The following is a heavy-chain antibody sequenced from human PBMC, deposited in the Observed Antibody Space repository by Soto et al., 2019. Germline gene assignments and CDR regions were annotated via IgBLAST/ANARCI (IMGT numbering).Heavy chain of an antibody. CDR2: MNPNSGNT. CDR1: GYSFTSYD. CDR3: AREIAGYYYYMDV. D-gene: IGHD2-21*01. J-gene: IGHJ6*03. Sequence: ASVRGSCKASGYSFTSYDINWLLQATGQGLEWMGWMNPNSGNTGYAQKFQGRVTMTRNTSISTAYMELSSLRSEDTAVYYCAREIAGYYYYMDVWGKGTTVTVSS. V-gene: IGHV1-8*01.